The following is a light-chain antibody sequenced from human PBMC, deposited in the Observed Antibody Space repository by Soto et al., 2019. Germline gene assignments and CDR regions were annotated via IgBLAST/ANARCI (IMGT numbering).Light chain of an antibody. V-gene: IGLV2-14*01. CDR2: DVG. Sequence: QSVLTQPASVSGSPGQSITISCTGTSSDVGGYNYVSWYQQHPGKAPKLMIYDVGNRPSGVSNRFSGSKSGNTASLTTSGLQAEDEADYYCSSYTSSSTSVFGTGTKVTVL. CDR1: SSDVGGYNY. CDR3: SSYTSSSTSV. J-gene: IGLJ1*01.